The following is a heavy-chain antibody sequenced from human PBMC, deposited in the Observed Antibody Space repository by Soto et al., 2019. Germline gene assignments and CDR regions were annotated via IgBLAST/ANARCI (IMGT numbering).Heavy chain of an antibody. J-gene: IGHJ4*02. CDR1: GFSLSTSGVG. CDR3: AHRILGAIHFDY. D-gene: IGHD1-26*01. CDR2: IYWDDDK. V-gene: IGHV2-5*02. Sequence: QITLKESGPTLVKPTQTLTLTCTFSGFSLSTSGVGVGWIRQPPGKALEWLARIYWDDDKRYSPSLKSRLTITKDTFKNQVVLTMTNMDPVDTATYYCAHRILGAIHFDYWGQGTLVTVSS.